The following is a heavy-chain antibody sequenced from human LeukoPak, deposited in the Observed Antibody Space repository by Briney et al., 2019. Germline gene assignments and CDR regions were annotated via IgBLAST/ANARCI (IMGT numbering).Heavy chain of an antibody. D-gene: IGHD3-9*01. CDR2: IRFDGSYT. CDR3: AKDGPRVLRYFDWLLVGYGMDV. J-gene: IGHJ6*02. Sequence: GGSLRLPCAASGFPFNSYGIHWVRQAPGKGLQWVTFIRFDGSYTYYEDSVKGRFTISRDNSKNTLYLQMNSLRAEDTAVYYCAKDGPRVLRYFDWLLVGYGMDVWGQGTTVTVSS. V-gene: IGHV3-30*02. CDR1: GFPFNSYG.